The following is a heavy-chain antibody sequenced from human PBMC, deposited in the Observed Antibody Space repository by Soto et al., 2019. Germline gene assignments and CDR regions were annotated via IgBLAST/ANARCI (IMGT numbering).Heavy chain of an antibody. Sequence: SVKVSCKASGGTFSSYTISWVRQAPGQGLEWMGRIIPILGIANYAQKFQGRVTITADKSTSTAYMELSSLRSEDTAVYYCARDFSYYGSGSYHAFDIWGQGTIVTVSS. V-gene: IGHV1-69*04. CDR2: IIPILGIA. D-gene: IGHD3-10*01. CDR3: ARDFSYYGSGSYHAFDI. CDR1: GGTFSSYT. J-gene: IGHJ3*02.